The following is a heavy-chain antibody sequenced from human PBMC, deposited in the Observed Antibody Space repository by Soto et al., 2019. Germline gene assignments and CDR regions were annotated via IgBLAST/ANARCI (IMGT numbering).Heavy chain of an antibody. CDR3: ARAAGYSSRWYVSEYFQH. CDR2: IIPIFGTA. V-gene: IGHV1-69*13. J-gene: IGHJ1*01. Sequence: VASVKVSCKASGGTFSSYAISWVRQAPGQGLEWMGGIIPIFGTANYAQKLQGRVTITADESTSTAYMELSSLRSEDTAVYYCARAAGYSSRWYVSEYFQHWAQGTLVTVSS. D-gene: IGHD6-13*01. CDR1: GGTFSSYA.